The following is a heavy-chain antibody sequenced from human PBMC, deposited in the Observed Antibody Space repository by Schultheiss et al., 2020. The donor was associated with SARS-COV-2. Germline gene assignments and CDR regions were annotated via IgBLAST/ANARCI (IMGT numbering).Heavy chain of an antibody. J-gene: IGHJ2*01. D-gene: IGHD4-17*01. Sequence: GGSLRLSCAASGFTFSSYAMHWVRQAPGKGLEWVAVISYDGSNKYYADSVKGRFTISRDNSKNTLYLQMNSLRAEDTAVYYCASTVTRYFDLWGRGTLVTVSS. CDR3: ASTVTRYFDL. CDR1: GFTFSSYA. V-gene: IGHV3-30-3*01. CDR2: ISYDGSNK.